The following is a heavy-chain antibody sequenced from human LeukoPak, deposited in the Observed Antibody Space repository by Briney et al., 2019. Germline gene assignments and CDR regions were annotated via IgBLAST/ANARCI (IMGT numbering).Heavy chain of an antibody. CDR3: AKNLEVFTVYYFDY. CDR2: VSNSGASA. V-gene: IGHV3-23*01. Sequence: GGSLRLSCAGSGFSFSNYVMTWVRQAPGKGLEWVSTVSNSGASAYYADSVKGRFTISRDNSKNTLYLQMNSLRAEDTAVYYCAKNLEVFTVYYFDYWAREPWSPSPQ. CDR1: GFSFSNYV. D-gene: IGHD2-8*01. J-gene: IGHJ4*02.